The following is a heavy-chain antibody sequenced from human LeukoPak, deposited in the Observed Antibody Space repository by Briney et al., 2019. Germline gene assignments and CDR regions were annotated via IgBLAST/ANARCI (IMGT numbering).Heavy chain of an antibody. CDR1: GYTFTGYY. CDR3: AREIGCSSTSCYAAFDY. Sequence: ASVKVSCKASGYTFTGYYMHWVRQAPVQGLEWMGWINPNSGGTNYAQKFQGWVTMTRDTSISTAYMELSRLRSDDTAVYYCAREIGCSSTSCYAAFDYWGQGTLVTVSS. V-gene: IGHV1-2*04. CDR2: INPNSGGT. D-gene: IGHD2-2*01. J-gene: IGHJ4*02.